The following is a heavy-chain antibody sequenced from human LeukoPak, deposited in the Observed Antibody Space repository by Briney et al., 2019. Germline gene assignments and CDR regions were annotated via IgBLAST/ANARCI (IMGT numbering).Heavy chain of an antibody. CDR3: ARTDTFNYAIDI. D-gene: IGHD3-16*01. Sequence: GGSLRLSCAASGFSFSDHYMDWVRQAPGKGLEWVGRTRNKARSYTTEYAASVKGRFIISSDDSKNSVYLQMNGLKSEDTAVYYCARTDTFNYAIDIWGQGTMVTVSS. J-gene: IGHJ3*02. CDR1: GFSFSDHY. V-gene: IGHV3-72*01. CDR2: TRNKARSYTT.